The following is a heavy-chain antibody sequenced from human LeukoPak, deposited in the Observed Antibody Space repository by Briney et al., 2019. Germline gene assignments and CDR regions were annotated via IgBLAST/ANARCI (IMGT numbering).Heavy chain of an antibody. CDR2: INHSGST. J-gene: IGHJ5*02. CDR3: ASDIEGGYCSSTSCYAGFDP. Sequence: PETLSLTCAVSGGSFSGYYWSRIREPPGKGLEWIGEINHSGSTNYNPSLKSRVTISVDTSKNQFSLKLSSVTAADTAVYYCASDIEGGYCSSTSCYAGFDPWGQGTLVTVSP. D-gene: IGHD2-2*01. CDR1: GGSFSGYY. V-gene: IGHV4-34*01.